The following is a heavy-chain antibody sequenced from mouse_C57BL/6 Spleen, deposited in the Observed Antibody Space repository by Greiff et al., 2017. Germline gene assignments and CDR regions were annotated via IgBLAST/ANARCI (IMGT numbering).Heavy chain of an antibody. CDR3: ARRYGNYLYAMDY. D-gene: IGHD2-10*02. V-gene: IGHV5-17*01. J-gene: IGHJ4*01. CDR1: GFTFSDYG. CDR2: ISSGSSTI. Sequence: EVQLVESGGGLVKPGGSLKLSCAASGFTFSDYGMHWVRQAPEKGLEWVAYISSGSSTIYYADTVKGRFTISRDNAKNTLFLQMTSLRSEDTAMYYCARRYGNYLYAMDYWGQGTSVTVSS.